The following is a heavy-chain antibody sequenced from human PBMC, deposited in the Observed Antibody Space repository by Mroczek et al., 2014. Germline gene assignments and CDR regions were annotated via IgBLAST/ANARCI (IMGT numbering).Heavy chain of an antibody. CDR2: IWYDGSNK. Sequence: QVQLVESGGGVVQPGRSLRLSCAASGFTFSSYGMHWVRQAPGKGLEWVAVIWYDGSNKYYADSVKGRFTISRDNSKNTLYLQMNSLRAEDTAVYYCARDLSYQLPGKYYGMDVWGQGTTVHRLL. CDR1: GFTFSSYG. J-gene: IGHJ6*02. V-gene: IGHV3-33*01. CDR3: ARDLSYQLPGKYYGMDV. D-gene: IGHD2-2*01.